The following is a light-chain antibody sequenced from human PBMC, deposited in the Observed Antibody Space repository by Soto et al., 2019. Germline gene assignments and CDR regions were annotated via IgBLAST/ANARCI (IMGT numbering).Light chain of an antibody. Sequence: DIQMTQSPSSLSASVGDRVTITCQASQDISNYLNWYQQKPGKAPKLLIYDASNLETGVPSRFSRSGSGTDFTFTISSLQPEDIATYYCQKHYNLPRLTFGPGTKVDIK. CDR2: DAS. J-gene: IGKJ3*01. V-gene: IGKV1-33*01. CDR1: QDISNY. CDR3: QKHYNLPRLT.